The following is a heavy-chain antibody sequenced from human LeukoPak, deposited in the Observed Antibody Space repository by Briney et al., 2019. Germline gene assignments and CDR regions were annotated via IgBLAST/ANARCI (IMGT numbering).Heavy chain of an antibody. CDR3: ARVVTSGYYDNSEASSLDY. J-gene: IGHJ4*02. D-gene: IGHD3-22*01. CDR2: INTDGSST. Sequence: GGSLRLSCAASGFTFSSYWMHWVRQASGKGLVWVSRINTDGSSTSYADSVKGRFTISRDNAKNTLYLQMNSLRAEDTAVYYCARVVTSGYYDNSEASSLDYWGQGTLVTVSS. CDR1: GFTFSSYW. V-gene: IGHV3-74*01.